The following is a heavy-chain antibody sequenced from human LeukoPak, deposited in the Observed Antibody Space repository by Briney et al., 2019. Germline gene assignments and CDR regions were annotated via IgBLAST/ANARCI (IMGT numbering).Heavy chain of an antibody. CDR2: ISGSGGST. CDR3: AKGLPYYDFWSGPLAYLDY. Sequence: HPGGSLRLSCAASGFTFSSYAMSWVRQAPGKGLEWVSAISGSGGSTYYADSVKGRFTISRDNSKNTLYLQMNSLRAEDTAVYYCAKGLPYYDFWSGPLAYLDYWGQGTLVTVSS. V-gene: IGHV3-23*01. D-gene: IGHD3-3*01. J-gene: IGHJ4*02. CDR1: GFTFSSYA.